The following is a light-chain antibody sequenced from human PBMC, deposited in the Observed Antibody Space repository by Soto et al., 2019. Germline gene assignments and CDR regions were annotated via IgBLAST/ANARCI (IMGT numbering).Light chain of an antibody. J-gene: IGKJ1*01. CDR2: WAS. V-gene: IGKV4-1*01. Sequence: DIVMTQTPDSLAVSLGERATINCNYSQSVLYISNNKNYLACYQQKPGQPPKLLIYWASTRESGVPDRFSGSGFGTDFTHTISILQSEDVAFYYCQQDYRPCTFGQGTKVEIK. CDR1: QSVLYISNNKNY. CDR3: QQDYRPCT.